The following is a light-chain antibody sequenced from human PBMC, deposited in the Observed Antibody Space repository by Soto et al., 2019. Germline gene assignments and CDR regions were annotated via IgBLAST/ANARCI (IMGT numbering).Light chain of an antibody. Sequence: DIVLTQTPLSSPVTLGQPASFSCRSSRSLLHSDGNTYLSWLHQRPGQPPRLLIYQISKRLSGVPDRFSGSGAGTSFTLKISRVEAQDVGIYFCMQSLQLRTFXQGTKVDIK. V-gene: IGKV2-24*01. J-gene: IGKJ1*01. CDR2: QIS. CDR3: MQSLQLRT. CDR1: RSLLHSDGNTY.